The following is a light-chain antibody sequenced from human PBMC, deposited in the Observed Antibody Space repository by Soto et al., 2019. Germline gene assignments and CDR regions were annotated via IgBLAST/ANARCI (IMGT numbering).Light chain of an antibody. J-gene: IGKJ1*01. CDR3: QQRSFWPRT. V-gene: IGKV3-11*01. Sequence: EIVLTQSPATLSLSPGERATLSCRASQSLSGTLTWFQQKVGQPPRLLIYGPSNRATGIPARFNGSGSGTDFHPTISSLETDDVAVYYCQQRSFWPRTFGQGTKVEIK. CDR2: GPS. CDR1: QSLSGT.